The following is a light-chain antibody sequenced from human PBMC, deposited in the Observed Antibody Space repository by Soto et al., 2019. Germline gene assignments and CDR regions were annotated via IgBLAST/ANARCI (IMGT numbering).Light chain of an antibody. CDR1: QSVLYTSNNRDY. CDR2: WAS. Sequence: DIVMTQSPESLAVSLGERATINCKSSQSVLYTSNNRDYLAWHQQKPGQPPKLLIYWASTRQSGVPDRFSGSRSGTDFTLTLSDLQAEDAAVYYCQQFLSTPYTFGQGTKVEIK. V-gene: IGKV4-1*01. J-gene: IGKJ2*01. CDR3: QQFLSTPYT.